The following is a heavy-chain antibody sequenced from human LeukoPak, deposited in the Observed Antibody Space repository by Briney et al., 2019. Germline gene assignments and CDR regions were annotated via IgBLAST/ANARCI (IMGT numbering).Heavy chain of an antibody. Sequence: QSGGSLRLSCAASGFTFRNYAVSWVRQAPAKGLEWVSTIGASGGDTYYADSVKGRFSISRDNSKNTVYLQMNSLRAEDTAVYYCARDLREHGVFDIWGQGTMVTVSS. CDR3: ARDLREHGVFDI. CDR1: GFTFRNYA. CDR2: IGASGGDT. J-gene: IGHJ3*02. V-gene: IGHV3-23*01. D-gene: IGHD1-26*01.